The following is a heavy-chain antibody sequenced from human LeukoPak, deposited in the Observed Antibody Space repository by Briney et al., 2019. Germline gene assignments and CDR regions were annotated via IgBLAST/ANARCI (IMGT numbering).Heavy chain of an antibody. CDR3: ARGCGWLDPFDY. CDR2: IYSSGTT. V-gene: IGHV4-39*01. J-gene: IGHJ4*02. CDR1: GDSISSGDYY. D-gene: IGHD2-15*01. Sequence: KASETLSLTCTVSGDSISSGDYYWGWIRQSPGKGLEFIGSIYSSGTTYYNPSLQSRVSLHADASNNQFSLRLSSVTAADTAVYYCARGCGWLDPFDYWGQGTLVTVSS.